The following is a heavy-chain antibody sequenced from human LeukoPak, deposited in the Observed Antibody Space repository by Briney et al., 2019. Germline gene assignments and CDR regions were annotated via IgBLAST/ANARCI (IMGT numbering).Heavy chain of an antibody. J-gene: IGHJ3*02. CDR2: ISAYNGNT. D-gene: IGHD3-22*01. Sequence: ASVKVSCKASGYTFTSYGINWVRQAPGQGLEWMGWISAYNGNTNYAQELQGRVTMTRDTSTSTVYMELRSLRSGDTALYYCARGGDMRVVGAFDIWGQGTMVTVSS. CDR1: GYTFTSYG. V-gene: IGHV1-18*01. CDR3: ARGGDMRVVGAFDI.